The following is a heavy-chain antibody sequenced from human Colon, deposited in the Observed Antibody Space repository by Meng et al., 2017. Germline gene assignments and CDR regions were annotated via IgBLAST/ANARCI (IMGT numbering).Heavy chain of an antibody. Sequence: QGQLPQSGAGVLKPPATLYSNRAAIGGAFSSYYWSWVRQPPGKGLEWMGEISHSGGIKNNPSLMKGVAMLADNSSKTFFFMLRCVMTAENTIFYYCSVDGRTPQGAFNIWGQGTMVTVSS. J-gene: IGHJ3*02. CDR1: GGAFSSYY. CDR3: SVDGRTPQGAFNI. V-gene: IGHV4-34*01. CDR2: ISHSGGI. D-gene: IGHD4-23*01.